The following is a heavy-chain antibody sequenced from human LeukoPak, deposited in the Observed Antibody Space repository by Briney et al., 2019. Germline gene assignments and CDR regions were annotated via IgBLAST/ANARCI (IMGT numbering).Heavy chain of an antibody. CDR3: AELGITMIGGV. J-gene: IGHJ6*04. V-gene: IGHV3-48*03. D-gene: IGHD3-10*02. CDR2: ICSSGSTI. Sequence: PGGCLRLSRAPSGFTLSSYEMNWVRQAPGTGREGVSYICSSGSTIYYADSLKGRFTISRDNAKNSLYLQMNSLRAEDTAVYYCAELGITMIGGVWGKGTTVTISS. CDR1: GFTLSSYE.